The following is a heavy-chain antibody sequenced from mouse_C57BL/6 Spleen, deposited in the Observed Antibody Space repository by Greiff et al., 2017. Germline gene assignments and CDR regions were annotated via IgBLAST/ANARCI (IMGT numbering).Heavy chain of an antibody. D-gene: IGHD1-1*01. CDR3: ARGVLRVGAMDY. CDR2: IYPRSGNT. J-gene: IGHJ4*01. V-gene: IGHV1-81*01. CDR1: GYTFTSYG. Sequence: VQLQESGAELARPGASVKLSCKASGYTFTSYGISWVKQRTGQGLEWIGEIYPRSGNTYYNEKFKGKATLTADKSSSTAYMELRSLTSEDSAVYFCARGVLRVGAMDYWGQGTSVTVSS.